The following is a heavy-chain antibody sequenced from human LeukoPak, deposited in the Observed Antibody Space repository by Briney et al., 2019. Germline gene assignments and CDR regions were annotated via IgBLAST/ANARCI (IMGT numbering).Heavy chain of an antibody. CDR2: ISSSSYI. J-gene: IGHJ4*02. Sequence: GGSLRLSRAASGFTFSSYSMNWVRQAPGKGLEWVSSISSSSYIYYADSVKGRFTISRDNAKNSLYLQMNSLRAEDTAVYYCARDWYDSSGYPSGFDYWGQGTLVTVSS. CDR3: ARDWYDSSGYPSGFDY. D-gene: IGHD3-22*01. V-gene: IGHV3-21*01. CDR1: GFTFSSYS.